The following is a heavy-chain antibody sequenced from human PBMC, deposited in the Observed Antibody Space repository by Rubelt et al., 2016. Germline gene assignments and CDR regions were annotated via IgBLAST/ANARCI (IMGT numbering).Heavy chain of an antibody. Sequence: QVQLVQSGAEVKKPGASVKVSCKASGYTFTSYYMHWVRQAPGQGLEWMGWISAYNGNTNYAQKLQGRVTMTTDTSTSTAYMELRSLRSDDTAVYYCARDRIRIAARQGWYFDLWGRGTLVTVSS. CDR3: ARDRIRIAARQGWYFDL. V-gene: IGHV1-18*04. J-gene: IGHJ2*01. D-gene: IGHD6-6*01. CDR2: ISAYNGNT. CDR1: GYTFTSYY.